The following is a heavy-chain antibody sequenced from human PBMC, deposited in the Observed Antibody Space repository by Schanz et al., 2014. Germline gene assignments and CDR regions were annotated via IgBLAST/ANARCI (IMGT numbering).Heavy chain of an antibody. CDR1: KNTFTSYS. J-gene: IGHJ5*02. V-gene: IGHV1-46*01. Sequence: QVQLVQSGAEVKKPGASVKVSCKASKNTFTSYSIHWVRQAPGQGLEWMGIINPRGDSTSNTQKFQGRVTMTRDTSTNTIYLELPTLTSEDTALYEGATEGRTYGQGWFDTWGQGTLITVSS. CDR3: ATEGRTYGQGWFDT. CDR2: INPRGDST. D-gene: IGHD3-16*01.